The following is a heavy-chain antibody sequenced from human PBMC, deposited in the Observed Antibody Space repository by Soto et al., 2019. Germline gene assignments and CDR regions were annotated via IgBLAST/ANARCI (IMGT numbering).Heavy chain of an antibody. J-gene: IGHJ4*02. D-gene: IGHD6-19*01. Sequence: SETLSLTCTVSGGSISSYYWSWIRQPPGKGLEWIGYIYYSGSTNYNPSLRSRVTISVGTSKNQFSLKLSSVTAADTAVYYCARHDSSGWFDYWGQGTLVTVSS. CDR3: ARHDSSGWFDY. V-gene: IGHV4-59*08. CDR1: GGSISSYY. CDR2: IYYSGST.